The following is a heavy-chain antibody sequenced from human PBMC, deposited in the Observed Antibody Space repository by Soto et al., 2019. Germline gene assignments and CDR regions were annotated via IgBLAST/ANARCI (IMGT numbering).Heavy chain of an antibody. D-gene: IGHD5-18*01. J-gene: IGHJ6*02. CDR2: ISGHNGQT. CDR1: AYTFNTYG. V-gene: IGHV1-18*01. Sequence: QVQLVQSGPEVKKPGASVKVSCKASAYTFNTYGISWVRRAPGQGLEWMGWISGHNGQTNYAQKFRGRVTITTDTSASTADMELRSLRSDDTGIYYCARDGRKQLWVEGRNAMDVWGQGTTVTVSS. CDR3: ARDGRKQLWVEGRNAMDV.